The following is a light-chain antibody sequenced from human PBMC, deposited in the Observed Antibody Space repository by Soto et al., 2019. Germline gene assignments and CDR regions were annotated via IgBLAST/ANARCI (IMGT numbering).Light chain of an antibody. Sequence: EIVMTQSPATLSVSPGERATLSCRASQSVSSNLAWYQQKPGQAPRLLIYCASTRATGIPARFSGSGSGTEFTLTISSLQSEDFAVSYCQQYNNWPTWTFGQGTKVEIK. CDR2: CAS. V-gene: IGKV3-15*01. CDR1: QSVSSN. J-gene: IGKJ1*01. CDR3: QQYNNWPTWT.